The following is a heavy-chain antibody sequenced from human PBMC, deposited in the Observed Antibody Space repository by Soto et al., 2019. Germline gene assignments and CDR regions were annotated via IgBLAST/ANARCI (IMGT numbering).Heavy chain of an antibody. D-gene: IGHD3-3*01. J-gene: IGHJ4*02. CDR1: GGSVSSGSYY. V-gene: IGHV4-61*01. CDR2: IYYSGST. CDR3: ASVESHPYDFWSGYYPRFDY. Sequence: PSETLSLTCTVSGGSVSSGSYYWSWIRQPPGKGLEWIGYIYYSGSTNYNPSLKSRVTISVDTSKNQFSLKLSSVTAADTAVYYCASVESHPYDFWSGYYPRFDYWGQGTLVTVSS.